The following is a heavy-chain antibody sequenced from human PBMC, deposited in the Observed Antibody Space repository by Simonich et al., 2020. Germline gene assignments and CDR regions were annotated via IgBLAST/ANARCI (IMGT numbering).Heavy chain of an antibody. CDR3: ARHLQLGPFDY. CDR2: INNGGST. Sequence: QVQLQQWGAGLLKPSETLSLTCAVYGGSYSGYYWSWIRQPPGKGREWIGEINNGGSTNSNPSLKSRGTISVDTSKNQFSLKLSSVTAADTAVYYCARHLQLGPFDYWGQGTLVTVSS. V-gene: IGHV4-34*01. J-gene: IGHJ4*02. CDR1: GGSYSGYY. D-gene: IGHD1-1*01.